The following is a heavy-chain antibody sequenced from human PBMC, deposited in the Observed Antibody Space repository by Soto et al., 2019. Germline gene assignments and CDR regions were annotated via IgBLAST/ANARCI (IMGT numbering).Heavy chain of an antibody. CDR2: ISRRSSTI. CDR3: ARGGSSSDNGMDV. V-gene: IGHV3-48*02. Sequence: EVQLVESGGGLVQPGGSLRLSCAASGFSFSTYSMNWVRQAPGKGLEWVSYISRRSSTIYYVDSVKGRFTISRDNAKNSLYLQMHSLRDEDTAVSYWARGGSSSDNGMDVWGQGTTVTVSS. CDR1: GFSFSTYS. J-gene: IGHJ6*01. D-gene: IGHD6-6*01.